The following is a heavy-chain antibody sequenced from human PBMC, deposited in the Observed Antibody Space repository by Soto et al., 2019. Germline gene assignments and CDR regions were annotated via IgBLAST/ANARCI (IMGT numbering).Heavy chain of an antibody. J-gene: IGHJ6*02. V-gene: IGHV1-46*01. Sequence: GASVKVSCKASGYTFTSYYMHWVRQAPGQGLEWMGIINPSGGSTSYAQKFQGRVTMPRDTSTSTVYMELSSLRSEDTAVYYCARGGSGSYYYYYGMDVWGQGTTVTVSS. CDR1: GYTFTSYY. D-gene: IGHD1-26*01. CDR2: INPSGGST. CDR3: ARGGSGSYYYYYGMDV.